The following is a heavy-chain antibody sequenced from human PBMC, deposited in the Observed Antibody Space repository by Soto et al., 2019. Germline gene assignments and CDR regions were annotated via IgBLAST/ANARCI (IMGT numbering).Heavy chain of an antibody. CDR1: GYTLTELS. D-gene: IGHD1-26*01. Sequence: ASVKVSCKVSGYTLTELSMHWVRQAPGKGLEWMGGFDPEDGETIYAQKFQGRVTMTEDTSTDTAYMELSSLRSKDTAVYYCATDSGGWELLGYWGQGTLVTVSS. V-gene: IGHV1-24*01. CDR2: FDPEDGET. CDR3: ATDSGGWELLGY. J-gene: IGHJ4*02.